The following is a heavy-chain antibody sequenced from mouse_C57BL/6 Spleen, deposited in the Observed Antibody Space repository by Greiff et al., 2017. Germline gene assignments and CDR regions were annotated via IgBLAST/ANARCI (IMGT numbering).Heavy chain of an antibody. CDR1: GFTFSSYA. D-gene: IGHD2-1*01. J-gene: IGHJ2*01. CDR2: ISDGGSYT. V-gene: IGHV5-4*03. Sequence: DVMLVESGGGLVKPGGSLKLSCAASGFTFSSYAMSWVRQTPEKRLEWVATISDGGSYTYYPDNVKGRFTISRDNAKNNLYLQMSHLKSEDTAMYYCARRVGNSDFDYWGQGTTLTVSS. CDR3: ARRVGNSDFDY.